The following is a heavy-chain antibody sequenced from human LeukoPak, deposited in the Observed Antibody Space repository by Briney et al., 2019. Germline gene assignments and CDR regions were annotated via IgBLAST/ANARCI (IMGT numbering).Heavy chain of an antibody. D-gene: IGHD3-22*01. CDR1: GYTFTSYG. CDR2: ISAYNGNT. V-gene: IGHV1-18*01. CDR3: ARGRPYYYDSSGYYYKDY. Sequence: ASVKVSCKASGYTFTSYGISWVRQAPGQGLEWMGWISAYNGNTNYAQKPQGRVTMTTDTSTSTAYMELRSLRSDDTAVYYCARGRPYYYDSSGYYYKDYWGQGTLVTVSS. J-gene: IGHJ4*02.